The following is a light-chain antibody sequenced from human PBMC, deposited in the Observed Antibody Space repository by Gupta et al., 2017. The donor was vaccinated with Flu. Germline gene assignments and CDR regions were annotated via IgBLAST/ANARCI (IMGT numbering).Light chain of an antibody. Sequence: QSVLTQLPPVPGAPGQRGTHSSTGSSSNIGAGYDVHWYQQLPGTAPKLLIYGNSNRPSGVPDRFSGSKSGTSASLAITGLQAEDEADYYCQSYDSSLSGLVFGGGTKLTVL. CDR3: QSYDSSLSGLV. V-gene: IGLV1-40*01. J-gene: IGLJ3*02. CDR1: SSNIGAGYD. CDR2: GNS.